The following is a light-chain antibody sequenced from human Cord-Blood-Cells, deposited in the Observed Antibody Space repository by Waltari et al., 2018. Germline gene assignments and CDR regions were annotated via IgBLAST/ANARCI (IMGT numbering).Light chain of an antibody. CDR1: ALPKQY. J-gene: IGLJ3*02. CDR3: QSADSSGTYRV. V-gene: IGLV3-25*03. CDR2: KDR. Sequence: SYELTQPPSVSVSPGQPARITCPGDALPKQYAYWYQQKPGQAPVLVIYKDRERPSGIPERFSGSSSGTTVTLTISGVQAEDEADYYCQSADSSGTYRVFGGGTKLTVL.